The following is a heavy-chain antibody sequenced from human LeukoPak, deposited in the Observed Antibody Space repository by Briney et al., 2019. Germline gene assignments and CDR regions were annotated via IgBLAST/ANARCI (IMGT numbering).Heavy chain of an antibody. D-gene: IGHD1-26*01. CDR2: ISSSSSTI. J-gene: IGHJ4*02. CDR1: GFPFSSYW. V-gene: IGHV3-48*02. Sequence: GGSLRLSCAASGFPFSSYWMAWVRQAPGKGLEWVSYISSSSSTIFYADSVKGRFTISRDNARNSLYLQMHSLRDEDTAVYYCARAWYSWGYYFDYWGQGALVTVSS. CDR3: ARAWYSWGYYFDY.